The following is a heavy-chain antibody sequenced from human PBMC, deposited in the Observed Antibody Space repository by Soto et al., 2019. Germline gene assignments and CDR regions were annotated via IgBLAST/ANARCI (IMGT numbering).Heavy chain of an antibody. D-gene: IGHD2-15*01. J-gene: IGHJ5*02. CDR2: IRGAGAST. V-gene: IGHV3-23*01. Sequence: EVRLLESGGGLVQPGGSLKLSCAASGFTFSTLAMTWVRQAPGKGLAWVSAIRGAGASTYSADSVKGRFTISRDNSKNTLYLQMNSLRAEDPAVYYCALQGYCSGGSCLYNWFDPWGQGTLVTVSS. CDR3: ALQGYCSGGSCLYNWFDP. CDR1: GFTFSTLA.